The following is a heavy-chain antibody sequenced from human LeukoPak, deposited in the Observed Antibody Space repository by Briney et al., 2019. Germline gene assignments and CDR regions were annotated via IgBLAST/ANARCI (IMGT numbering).Heavy chain of an antibody. CDR3: ARVNIQLGGWFDP. Sequence: SQTLSLTCAVSGGSLSSGGYSWGWLRQPPGRGLEWIGYIYHSGGTYYNPSLKSRVTISVDRSKNQFSLKLSSVTAADTAVYYCARVNIQLGGWFDPWGQGTLVTVSS. D-gene: IGHD3-16*01. V-gene: IGHV4-30-2*01. CDR2: IYHSGGT. J-gene: IGHJ5*02. CDR1: GGSLSSGGYS.